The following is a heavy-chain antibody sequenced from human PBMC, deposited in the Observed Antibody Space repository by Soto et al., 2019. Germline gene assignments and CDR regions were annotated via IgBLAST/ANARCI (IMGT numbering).Heavy chain of an antibody. J-gene: IGHJ6*02. CDR2: LYNTGST. Sequence: SETLSLTCTASGGSISRYYWTWIRQPPGKGLVWIGYLYNTGSTIYNPSLKSRVTISVDTSKNQFSLKLNSVTAADTAVYYCARDLWGYCGTDCYPLDVWGQGTTVTVS. D-gene: IGHD2-21*02. CDR3: ARDLWGYCGTDCYPLDV. V-gene: IGHV4-59*01. CDR1: GGSISRYY.